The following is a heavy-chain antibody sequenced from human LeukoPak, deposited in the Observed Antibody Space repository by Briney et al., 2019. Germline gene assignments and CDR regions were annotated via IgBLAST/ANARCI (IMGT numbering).Heavy chain of an antibody. D-gene: IGHD3-22*01. CDR3: AKTYYYDSSGVRWYFDL. CDR1: GFTFSSFG. Sequence: QPGGSLRLSCAASGFTFSSFGMSWVRQAPGKGLEWVSDISGSGGSTYYADSVKGRFTISRDNSKNTLYLQMNSLRAEDTAVYYCAKTYYYDSSGVRWYFDLWGRGTLVTVSS. V-gene: IGHV3-23*01. J-gene: IGHJ2*01. CDR2: ISGSGGST.